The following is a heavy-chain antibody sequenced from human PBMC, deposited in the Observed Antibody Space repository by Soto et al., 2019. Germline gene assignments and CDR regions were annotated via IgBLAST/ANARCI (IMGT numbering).Heavy chain of an antibody. Sequence: GASVKVSCKASGYTFTSYGISWVRQAPGQGLEWMGWMNANNGNTNYAQKLQGRVTMTRNTSISTAYMELSSLRSEDTAVYYCALEEYVWSYFDYWGQGTLVTVSS. D-gene: IGHD3-16*01. J-gene: IGHJ4*02. CDR2: MNANNGNT. V-gene: IGHV1-18*01. CDR3: ALEEYVWSYFDY. CDR1: GYTFTSYG.